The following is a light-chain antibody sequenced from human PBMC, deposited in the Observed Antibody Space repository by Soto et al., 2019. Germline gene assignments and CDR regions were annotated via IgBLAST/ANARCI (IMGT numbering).Light chain of an antibody. V-gene: IGLV2-8*01. J-gene: IGLJ1*01. CDR1: SSDIGSYDY. CDR2: EVN. Sequence: ALTQPPSASGSLGQSVTISCTGTSSDIGSYDYVSWYQQHPGRAPKLIIFEVNKRPSGVPDRFSGSKSGNTASLIVSGLQPDDEAEYHCTSYTGDDFTFIFGTGTKVTVL. CDR3: TSYTGDDFTFI.